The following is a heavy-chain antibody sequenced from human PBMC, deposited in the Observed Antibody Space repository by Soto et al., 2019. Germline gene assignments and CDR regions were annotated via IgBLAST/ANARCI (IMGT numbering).Heavy chain of an antibody. J-gene: IGHJ6*02. CDR3: ARDLRIYGSGSRGGYYHYYGMDV. CDR1: GGSISSYY. Sequence: SETLSLTCTVSGGSISSYYWSWIRQPPGKGLEWIGYIYYSGSTNYNPSLKSRVTISVDTSKNQFSLKLSSVTAADTAVYYCARDLRIYGSGSRGGYYHYYGMDVWGQGTTVTVSS. CDR2: IYYSGST. D-gene: IGHD3-10*01. V-gene: IGHV4-59*01.